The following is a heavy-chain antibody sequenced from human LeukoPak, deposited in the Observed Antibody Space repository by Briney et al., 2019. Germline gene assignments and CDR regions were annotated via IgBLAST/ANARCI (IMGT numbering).Heavy chain of an antibody. J-gene: IGHJ4*02. CDR1: GGSISSYY. CDR3: ARGGNGDYGYFDY. CDR2: IYYSGST. Sequence: SETLSLTCTVSGGSISSYYWSWIRQPPGKGLEWIGYIYYSGSTNYNPFLKSRVTISVDTSKNQFSLKLSSVTAADTAVYYCARGGNGDYGYFDYWGQGTLVTVSS. D-gene: IGHD4-17*01. V-gene: IGHV4-59*01.